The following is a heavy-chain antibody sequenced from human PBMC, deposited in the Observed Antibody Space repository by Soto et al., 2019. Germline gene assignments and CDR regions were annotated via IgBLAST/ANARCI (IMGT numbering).Heavy chain of an antibody. V-gene: IGHV1-3*01. CDR2: INAGNGKT. J-gene: IGHJ4*02. CDR1: GYTFTSYA. CDR3: ARDGPPTF. Sequence: QVQLVQSGAEVKKPGSSVKVSCKASGYTFTSYAMHWVRQAPGQRLEWMGWINAGNGKTKYSQKFQGRVTITGDTSASTAYMEMSSLRSEDTAVYYCARDGPPTFWGQGTLVTVSS.